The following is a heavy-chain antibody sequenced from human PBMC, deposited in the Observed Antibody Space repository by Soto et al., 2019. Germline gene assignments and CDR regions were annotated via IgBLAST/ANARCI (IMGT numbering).Heavy chain of an antibody. CDR2: IHYSGST. CDR3: ARWYGGSLDY. CDR1: GGSISSYY. J-gene: IGHJ4*02. V-gene: IGHV4-59*01. D-gene: IGHD4-17*01. Sequence: SGTLSLTCAVSGGSISSYYWSWIRQPPGEGLEWIGYIHYSGSTNYNPSLKSRVTISVDTSKSQFSLKLSSVTAADTAVYYCARWYGGSLDYWGQGTLVTVSS.